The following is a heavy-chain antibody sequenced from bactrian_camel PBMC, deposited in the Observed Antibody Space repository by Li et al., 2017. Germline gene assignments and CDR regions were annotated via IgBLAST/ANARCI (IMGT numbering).Heavy chain of an antibody. J-gene: IGHJ6*01. CDR1: GFTRDPAC. Sequence: HVQLVESGGGSVQAGGSLRLSCAVSGFTRDPACMAWFRQAPGKEREGVAGVTTFGKPVDIAESVKGRFTISRDNAENMVYLQMNRLQPEDTGVYFCANVPPTSLAVGLGARGQGTQVTVPS. V-gene: IGHV3S60*01. CDR2: VTTFGKPV. D-gene: IGHD5*01.